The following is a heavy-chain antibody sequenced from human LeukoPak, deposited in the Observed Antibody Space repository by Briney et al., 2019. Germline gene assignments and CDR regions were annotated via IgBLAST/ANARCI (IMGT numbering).Heavy chain of an antibody. Sequence: GGSLRLSCAASGFTFDDYATHWVRQAPGKGLEWVSLISGDGGSTYYADSVKGRFTISRDNSKNSLYLQMNSLRTEDTALYYCAKGLYSGYVEVFDYWGQGTLVTVSS. V-gene: IGHV3-43*02. CDR1: GFTFDDYA. D-gene: IGHD5-12*01. CDR3: AKGLYSGYVEVFDY. CDR2: ISGDGGST. J-gene: IGHJ4*02.